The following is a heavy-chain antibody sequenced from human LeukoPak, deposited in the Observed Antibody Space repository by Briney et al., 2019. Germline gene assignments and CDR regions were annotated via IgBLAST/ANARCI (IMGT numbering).Heavy chain of an antibody. D-gene: IGHD1-26*01. Sequence: GGSLRLSCAASGFTFSSYAMSWVRQAPGKGLEWVSAISGSGGSTYYADSVKGRFTISRDNSKNTLYLQMNSLRAEDTAVYYCAKSPYSGSYYGVWYNWFDPWGQGTLVTVSS. CDR2: ISGSGGST. CDR3: AKSPYSGSYYGVWYNWFDP. CDR1: GFTFSSYA. V-gene: IGHV3-23*01. J-gene: IGHJ5*02.